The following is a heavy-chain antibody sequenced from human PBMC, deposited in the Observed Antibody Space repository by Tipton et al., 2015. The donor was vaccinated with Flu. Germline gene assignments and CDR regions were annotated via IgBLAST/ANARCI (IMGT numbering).Heavy chain of an antibody. J-gene: IGHJ6*02. V-gene: IGHV4-31*03. CDR1: GDSIINGGFY. CDR3: ARDLWNDRRVYYYYGVDV. CDR2: IYNSGTT. Sequence: TLSLTCRVSGDSIINGGFYWTWIRQHPGKGLEWIGTIYNSGTTYYNPSLKSRATVSVDPPKNQFSLSLTSLTAADTAVYYCARDLWNDRRVYYYYGVDVWGRGTTVTVSS. D-gene: IGHD1-1*01.